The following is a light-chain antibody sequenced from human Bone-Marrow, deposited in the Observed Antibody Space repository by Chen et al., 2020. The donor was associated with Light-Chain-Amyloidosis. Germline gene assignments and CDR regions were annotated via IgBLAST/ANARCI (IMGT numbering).Light chain of an antibody. J-gene: IGLJ1*01. CDR2: EVT. Sequence: SALTQPASVSGSHGQSITISCTGTSSDVGGDTHVSWYQQHPDKAPKLMIYEVTNRPSWVPDRFSGSKSDNTASLTISGLQTEDEADYFCSSYTITNTLVFGSGTRVTVL. CDR1: SSDVGGDTH. V-gene: IGLV2-14*01. CDR3: SSYTITNTLV.